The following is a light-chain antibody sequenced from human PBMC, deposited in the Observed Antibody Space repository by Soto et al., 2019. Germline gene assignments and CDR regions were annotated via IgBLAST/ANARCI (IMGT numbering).Light chain of an antibody. Sequence: DIQMTQSPSSLSASVGDRFTITCLASQSISSYLNWYQHQPGKAPTLLISAASSLQSGVPSRFRGSGSGTDFTLTISSLPPEDFATYYCQQSYSTPRTFGQPTKVDLK. CDR3: QQSYSTPRT. V-gene: IGKV1-39*01. CDR1: QSISSY. CDR2: AAS. J-gene: IGKJ1*01.